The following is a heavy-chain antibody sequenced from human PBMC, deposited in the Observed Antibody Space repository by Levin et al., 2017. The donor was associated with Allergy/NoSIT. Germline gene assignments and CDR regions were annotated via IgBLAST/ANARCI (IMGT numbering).Heavy chain of an antibody. Sequence: ASVKVSCKASGYTFTNYGIHWVRQAPGQRLEWMGWINAGDANTKYLQKFHDRVTITRDTPASTAYMELSSLRSEDTAVYYCARGLGTIPYYYYYMDVWGEGTTVTVSS. V-gene: IGHV1-3*01. CDR3: ARGLGTIPYYYYYMDV. D-gene: IGHD3-3*01. CDR1: GYTFTNYG. J-gene: IGHJ6*03. CDR2: INAGDANT.